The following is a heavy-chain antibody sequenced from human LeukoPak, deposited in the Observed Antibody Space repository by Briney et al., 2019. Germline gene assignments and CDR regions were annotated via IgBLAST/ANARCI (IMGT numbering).Heavy chain of an antibody. D-gene: IGHD7-27*01. CDR2: IKQDGSEK. J-gene: IGHJ4*02. CDR3: ARHSPLWGY. Sequence: GSLRLSCAASGFTFDTYWMTWVRQAPGKGLEWVASIKQDGSEKYYVDSVKGRFTISRDNAKSSLYLQMNSLRAEDTALYHCARHSPLWGYWGQGTLVTVSS. V-gene: IGHV3-7*04. CDR1: GFTFDTYW.